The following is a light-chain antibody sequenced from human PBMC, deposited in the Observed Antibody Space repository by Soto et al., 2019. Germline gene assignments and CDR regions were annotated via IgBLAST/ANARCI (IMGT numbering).Light chain of an antibody. V-gene: IGKV1-39*01. Sequence: DIQMTQSPSSLSASVGDRVTITCRASQSISSYLNWYQQKPGKAPKLLIYAASSLQSGVPSRFSGSGSGTDFTLNISSLQPEDFATYYCKQSYSTLLTFGGGTKVEIK. CDR1: QSISSY. J-gene: IGKJ4*01. CDR2: AAS. CDR3: KQSYSTLLT.